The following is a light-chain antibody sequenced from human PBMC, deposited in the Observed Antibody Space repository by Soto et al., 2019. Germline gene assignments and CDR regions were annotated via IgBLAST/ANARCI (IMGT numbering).Light chain of an antibody. CDR2: GAS. CDR3: QQYNNCPPLT. CDR1: QSVSSN. V-gene: IGKV3-15*01. J-gene: IGKJ4*01. Sequence: EIVMTQSPVTLSVSPGERATLSCRASQSVSSNLAWYQQKPGQAPRLLIYGASTRATGVPARFSGSGSGTEFTLTISSLQSEDFAVYYCQQYNNCPPLTFGGGTKVEIK.